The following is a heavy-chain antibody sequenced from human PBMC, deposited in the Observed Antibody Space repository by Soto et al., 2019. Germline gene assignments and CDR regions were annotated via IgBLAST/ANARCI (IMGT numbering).Heavy chain of an antibody. J-gene: IGHJ4*02. Sequence: EVQLVESGGGLVKPGGSLRLSCAASGFTFSNAWMNWVRQAPGKGLEWVGRIKSKTDGGTTDYAAPVKGRFTISRDDSKNTLYLQMNSLKTEDTAVYYCTTLQYYYDSSGYYRGGTYYFDYWGQGTLVTVSS. D-gene: IGHD3-22*01. CDR3: TTLQYYYDSSGYYRGGTYYFDY. CDR1: GFTFSNAW. V-gene: IGHV3-15*07. CDR2: IKSKTDGGTT.